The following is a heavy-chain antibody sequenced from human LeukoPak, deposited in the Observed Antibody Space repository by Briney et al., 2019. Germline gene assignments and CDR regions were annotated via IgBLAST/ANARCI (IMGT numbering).Heavy chain of an antibody. CDR2: ISGSGGST. CDR3: AINHYYDSSGYQYYFDY. Sequence: PGGSLRLSCAAPGFTFSSYGMSWVRQAPGKGLEWVSAISGSGGSTYYADSVKGRFTISRDNSKNTLYLQMNSLRAEDTAVYYCAINHYYDSSGYQYYFDYWGQGTLVTVSS. J-gene: IGHJ4*02. CDR1: GFTFSSYG. D-gene: IGHD3-22*01. V-gene: IGHV3-23*01.